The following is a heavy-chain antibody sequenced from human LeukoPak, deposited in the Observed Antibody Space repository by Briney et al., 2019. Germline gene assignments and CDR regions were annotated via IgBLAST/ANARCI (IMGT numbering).Heavy chain of an antibody. D-gene: IGHD1-1*01. CDR3: ARGKETGTLGDGMDV. CDR1: GGSFSGYY. CDR2: INHSGST. J-gene: IGHJ6*02. Sequence: SETLSLTCAVYGGSFSGYYLNWIRQPPGKGLEWIGEINHSGSTNYNPSLKSRVTISVDTSKNQFSLKLSSVTAADTAVYYCARGKETGTLGDGMDVWGQGTTVTVSS. V-gene: IGHV4-34*01.